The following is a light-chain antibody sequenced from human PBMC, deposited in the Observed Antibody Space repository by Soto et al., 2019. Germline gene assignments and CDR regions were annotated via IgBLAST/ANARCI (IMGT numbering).Light chain of an antibody. CDR2: EVT. V-gene: IGLV2-14*01. CDR3: LSHTSSSTHV. CDR1: NSDIGYYNY. J-gene: IGLJ1*01. Sequence: QSALTQPASLSGSPGQSITISCTGTNSDIGYYNYVSWYQQHPGKAPKLMIFEVTKRPSGVSNRFSGSKSGNTASLTISGLQAEDEAEYYCLSHTSSSTHVFGSGTKLTVL.